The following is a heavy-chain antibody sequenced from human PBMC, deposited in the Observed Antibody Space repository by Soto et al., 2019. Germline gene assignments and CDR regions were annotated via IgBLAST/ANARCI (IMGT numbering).Heavy chain of an antibody. J-gene: IGHJ6*02. D-gene: IGHD6-19*01. CDR1: GGTFSSYA. V-gene: IGHV1-69*01. CDR2: IIPIFGTA. CDR3: ARLNISGWYFPNYYGMDV. Sequence: QVQLVQSGAEVKKPGSSVKVSCKASGGTFSSYAISWVRQAPGQGLEWMGGIIPIFGTANYAQKFQGRVTITAAESTSTAYIELSSRRSEDTAVYYCARLNISGWYFPNYYGMDVWGQGTTVTVSS.